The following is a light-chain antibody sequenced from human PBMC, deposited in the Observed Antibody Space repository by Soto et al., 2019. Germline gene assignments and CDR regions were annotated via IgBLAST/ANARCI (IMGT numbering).Light chain of an antibody. CDR3: SQSSNYVWT. CDR1: QNINTW. V-gene: IGKV1-5*03. J-gene: IGKJ1*01. Sequence: IQMTQSPSTLSASVGDRVTITCRASQNINTWLAWYQQKPGEPPKLLIFKASHLQSGVSSRFSGGGSGTRFTLTISGLQPDYFATYYCSQSSNYVWTFGQGTKVEFK. CDR2: KAS.